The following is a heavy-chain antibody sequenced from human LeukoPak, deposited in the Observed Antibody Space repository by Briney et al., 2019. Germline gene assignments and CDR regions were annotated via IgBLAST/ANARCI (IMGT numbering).Heavy chain of an antibody. J-gene: IGHJ3*01. CDR1: GFPFSTYV. D-gene: IGHD4-17*01. CDR2: ISFNGNNK. Sequence: GGSLRLSCAASGFPFSTYVMHWVRQAPGKGLEWMAFISFNGNNKQYRDSLKGRFTISRDNSENTLFLQMDSLRPEDTAVYYCVTTTVTTSYAFDVWGPGTMVTVSS. V-gene: IGHV3-30-3*01. CDR3: VTTTVTTSYAFDV.